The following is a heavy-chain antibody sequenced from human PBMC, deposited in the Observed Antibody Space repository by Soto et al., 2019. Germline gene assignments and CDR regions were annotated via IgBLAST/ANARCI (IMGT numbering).Heavy chain of an antibody. D-gene: IGHD3-3*01. CDR3: ARVSRLKSYYDFWSGYYPTFYGMDV. Sequence: EVQLVESGGGLVQPGGSLRLSCAASGFTFSSYWMHWVRQAPGKGLVWVSRINSDGSSTSYADSVKGRFTISRDNAKNTLYLQMNSLRAEETAVYYCARVSRLKSYYDFWSGYYPTFYGMDVWGQGTTVTVSS. V-gene: IGHV3-74*01. CDR1: GFTFSSYW. J-gene: IGHJ6*02. CDR2: INSDGSST.